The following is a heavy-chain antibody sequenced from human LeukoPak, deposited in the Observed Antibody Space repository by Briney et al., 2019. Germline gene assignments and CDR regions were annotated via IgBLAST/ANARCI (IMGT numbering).Heavy chain of an antibody. D-gene: IGHD6-19*01. V-gene: IGHV3-21*01. Sequence: PGGSLRLSCVASGFTFSSHAMAWVRQAPGKGLEWVSSISSSSSYIYYADSVKGRFTLSRDNAKNSLYLQMNSLRAEDTAVYYCARGGLIAVAGKSSARPPDYYYYMDVWGKGTTVTVSS. CDR2: ISSSSSYI. CDR1: GFTFSSHA. CDR3: ARGGLIAVAGKSSARPPDYYYYMDV. J-gene: IGHJ6*03.